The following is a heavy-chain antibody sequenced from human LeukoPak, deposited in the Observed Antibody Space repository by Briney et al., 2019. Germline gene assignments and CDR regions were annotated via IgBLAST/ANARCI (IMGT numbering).Heavy chain of an antibody. CDR2: IYYSGST. D-gene: IGHD3-22*01. J-gene: IGHJ6*03. Sequence: NPSETLSLTCTVSGGSISSYYWSWLRQPPGKGLEWLGYIYYSGSTNYNPSLRSRVTISVDTSKNQFSLKLSSVTAADTAVYYCARVHYDSSGYYFDYYYYYMDVWGKGTTVTVSS. V-gene: IGHV4-59*01. CDR3: ARVHYDSSGYYFDYYYYYMDV. CDR1: GGSISSYY.